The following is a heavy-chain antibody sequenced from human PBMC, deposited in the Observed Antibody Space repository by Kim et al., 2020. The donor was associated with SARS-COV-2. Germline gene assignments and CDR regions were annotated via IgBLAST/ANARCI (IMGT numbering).Heavy chain of an antibody. CDR2: IYYSGST. J-gene: IGHJ4*02. CDR1: GGSISSYY. CDR3: ARAVLGYYGSGSYYTYYFDY. D-gene: IGHD3-10*01. Sequence: LETLSLTCTVSGGSISSYYWSWIRQPPGKGLEWIGYIYYSGSTNYNPSLKSRVTISVDTSKNQFSLKLSSVTAADTAVYYCARAVLGYYGSGSYYTYYFDYWGQGTLVTVSS. V-gene: IGHV4-59*01.